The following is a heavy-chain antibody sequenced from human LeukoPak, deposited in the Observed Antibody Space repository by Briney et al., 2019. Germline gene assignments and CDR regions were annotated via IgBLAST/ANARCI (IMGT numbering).Heavy chain of an antibody. CDR2: IWYDGSKK. J-gene: IGHJ4*02. V-gene: IGHV3-33*01. CDR1: GFTFTDYG. D-gene: IGHD2-2*01. Sequence: PGGSLRLSCAASGFTFTDYGMHWVRQAPGTGLEWVAVIWYDGSKKYYADSVKGRFTISRDDSKSMLYLQMNSLRGDDTAFYYCARDFCSTTSCLDYWGQGTLVTVSS. CDR3: ARDFCSTTSCLDY.